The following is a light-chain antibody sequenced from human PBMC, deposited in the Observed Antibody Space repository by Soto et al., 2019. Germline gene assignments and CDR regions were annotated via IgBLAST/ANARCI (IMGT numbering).Light chain of an antibody. CDR3: QQYNSYS. Sequence: DIQMTQSPSTLPASVGDRVTITCRASQSISNWLAWYQQKTGTAPKVLIYHASNLQSGVPSRFSGSGSGTEFTLTIRSMQPDDFATYYCQQYNSYSFGHGTKVDIK. CDR2: HAS. V-gene: IGKV1-5*01. CDR1: QSISNW. J-gene: IGKJ1*01.